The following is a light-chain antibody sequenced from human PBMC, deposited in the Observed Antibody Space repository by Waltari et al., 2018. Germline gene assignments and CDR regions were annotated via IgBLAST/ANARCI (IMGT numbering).Light chain of an antibody. Sequence: QSVLTQPPSVSAAPGQKVTLPCSGSSPHLGKNYVAWYQQFPGTAPKLLIFDNNKRPSGIPDRFSGSKSGTSATLGITGLQTGDEADYYCGTWDSSLRGGVFGGGTKLTVL. V-gene: IGLV1-51*01. J-gene: IGLJ2*01. CDR1: SPHLGKNY. CDR2: DNN. CDR3: GTWDSSLRGGV.